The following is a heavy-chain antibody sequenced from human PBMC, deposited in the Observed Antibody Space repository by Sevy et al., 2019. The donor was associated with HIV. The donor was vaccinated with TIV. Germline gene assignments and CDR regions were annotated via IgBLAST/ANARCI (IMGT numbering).Heavy chain of an antibody. V-gene: IGHV3-23*01. Sequence: GGSLRLSCAASGFTFSSYAMSWVRQAPGKGLEWVSAISGSGGSTYYADSVKGRFTISSDNSKNTLYLQMNSLRAEDTAVYYCDRSQWLVWDAFDIWGQGTMVTVSS. J-gene: IGHJ3*02. CDR3: DRSQWLVWDAFDI. CDR2: ISGSGGST. CDR1: GFTFSSYA. D-gene: IGHD6-19*01.